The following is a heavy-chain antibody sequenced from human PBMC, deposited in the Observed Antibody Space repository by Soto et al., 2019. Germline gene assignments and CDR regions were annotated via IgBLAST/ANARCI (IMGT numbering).Heavy chain of an antibody. D-gene: IGHD6-13*01. V-gene: IGHV1-18*01. J-gene: IGHJ4*02. Sequence: QVQLVQSGAEVKKPGASVKVSCKASGYTFITYGISWVRQAPGQGLEWMGWISAYSGSTKFAQKLQGRVTMTTDTSTTTAYMELRSLTSDDTAVYYCARDFTKSSSWPYYFDYCGQGTLVTVSS. CDR3: ARDFTKSSSWPYYFDY. CDR2: ISAYSGST. CDR1: GYTFITYG.